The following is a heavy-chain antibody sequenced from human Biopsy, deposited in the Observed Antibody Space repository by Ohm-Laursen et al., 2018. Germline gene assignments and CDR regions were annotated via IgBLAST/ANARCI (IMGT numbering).Heavy chain of an antibody. D-gene: IGHD2-15*01. Sequence: ASVKVSCKVSGYTLTDLSMHWVRQAPGKGLEWVGWISPYFGNTNSTQKLQARVTLSTETSTDTAYMELRSLRYDDTAIYYCVREGLDCAGGTCYSGPLDLWGQGTLITVSS. CDR2: ISPYFGNT. CDR1: GYTLTDLS. CDR3: VREGLDCAGGTCYSGPLDL. V-gene: IGHV1-18*01. J-gene: IGHJ4*03.